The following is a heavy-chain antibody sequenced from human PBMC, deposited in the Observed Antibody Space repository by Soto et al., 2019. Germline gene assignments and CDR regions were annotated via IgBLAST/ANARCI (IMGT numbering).Heavy chain of an antibody. D-gene: IGHD3-10*01. Sequence: SETLSLTCAVYGGSFSGYYWSWIRQPPGKGLEWIGEINHSGSTNYNPSLKSRVTISVDTSKNQFSLKLSSVTAADTAVYYCARTRYGSGSYLYGMDVWGQGTTVTVSS. J-gene: IGHJ6*02. CDR3: ARTRYGSGSYLYGMDV. CDR2: INHSGST. V-gene: IGHV4-34*01. CDR1: GGSFSGYY.